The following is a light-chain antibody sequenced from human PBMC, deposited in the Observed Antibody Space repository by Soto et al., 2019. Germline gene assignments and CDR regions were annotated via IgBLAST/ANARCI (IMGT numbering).Light chain of an antibody. Sequence: QSVLTQPASVSGSPGQSITISCTGSSSDVGVSNLVSWYQQHQGKAPKLIIYEVSQRPSGVSNRFSGSKSGNTASLTISGLQADDGGDYYCCSYANRSCLFGAWTKLTV. CDR2: EVS. V-gene: IGLV2-23*02. CDR1: SSDVGVSNL. CDR3: CSYANRSCL. J-gene: IGLJ3*02.